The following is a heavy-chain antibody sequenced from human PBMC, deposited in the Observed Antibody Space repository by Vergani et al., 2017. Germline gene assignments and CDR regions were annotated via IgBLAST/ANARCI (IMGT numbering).Heavy chain of an antibody. D-gene: IGHD5-12*01. CDR1: GHTFTGYY. V-gene: IGHV1-2*02. CDR3: ARQKGGISGYDRNVDY. Sequence: QVQLVQSGAEVKKPGASVKVSCKASGHTFTGYYMHWVRQAPGQGLEWMGWVNPNSGGTNYAQKFQGRVTMTRDTSISTAYMELSRLRSDDTAVYYCARQKGGISGYDRNVDYWGQGTLVTVSS. CDR2: VNPNSGGT. J-gene: IGHJ4*02.